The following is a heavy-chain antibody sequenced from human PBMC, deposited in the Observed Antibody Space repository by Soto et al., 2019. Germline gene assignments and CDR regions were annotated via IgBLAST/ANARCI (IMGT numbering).Heavy chain of an antibody. J-gene: IGHJ4*02. V-gene: IGHV3-23*01. D-gene: IGHD6-19*01. Sequence: GGSMRVSCGAAEFTCSSYAMSWVRKDQGKGLEWVSAISGSGGSTYYADSVKGRFTISRDNSKNTLYLQMNSLRAEDTAVYYCAKDQRAVAGTAYDYWGQGTLVTVSS. CDR3: AKDQRAVAGTAYDY. CDR1: EFTCSSYA. CDR2: ISGSGGST.